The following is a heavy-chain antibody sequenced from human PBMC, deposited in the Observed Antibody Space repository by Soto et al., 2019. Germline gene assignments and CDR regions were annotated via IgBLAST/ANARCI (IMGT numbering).Heavy chain of an antibody. V-gene: IGHV3-7*01. J-gene: IGHJ6*03. Sequence: PGGSLRLSCAASGFTFSSYWMSWVRQAPGKGLEWVANIKQDGSEKYYVDSVKGRFTISRDNAKNSLYLQMNSLRAGDTAVYYCARGFLEWLTFAYYYMDVWRKGTTVTVSS. CDR3: ARGFLEWLTFAYYYMDV. CDR1: GFTFSSYW. CDR2: IKQDGSEK. D-gene: IGHD3-3*01.